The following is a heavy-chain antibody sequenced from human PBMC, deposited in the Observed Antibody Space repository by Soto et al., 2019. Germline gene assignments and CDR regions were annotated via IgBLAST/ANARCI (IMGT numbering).Heavy chain of an antibody. CDR1: GYTFKHYY. Sequence: QVQLVQSGAEVKKPGASVKVSCRTSGYTFKHYYIHWVRQAPGQGLEWLGIINPASASTNYAQEFQDRVTSTKDTATTPVYMELSGLRAEDTATFYCARDLAAGDHWGQGTLVTVSS. D-gene: IGHD6-13*01. J-gene: IGHJ4*02. V-gene: IGHV1-46*02. CDR3: ARDLAAGDH. CDR2: INPASAST.